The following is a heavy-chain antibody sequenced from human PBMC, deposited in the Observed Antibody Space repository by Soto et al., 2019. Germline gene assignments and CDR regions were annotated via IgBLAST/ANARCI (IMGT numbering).Heavy chain of an antibody. V-gene: IGHV1-8*01. Sequence: QVQLVQSGAEVKKPGASVKVSFKASGYTFTSYDINWLRQATGQGLEWMGWMNPNSGNTGYAQKFQGRVTMTRNTSLTTTYMPLSPLRSEDTALYYCARWPAGYYYYGMGVGGQGTTVTVSS. CDR3: ARWPAGYYYYGMGV. J-gene: IGHJ6*02. CDR1: GYTFTSYD. CDR2: MNPNSGNT.